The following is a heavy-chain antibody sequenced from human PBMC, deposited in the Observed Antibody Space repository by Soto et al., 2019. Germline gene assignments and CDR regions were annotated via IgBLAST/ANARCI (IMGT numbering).Heavy chain of an antibody. CDR3: ARIPYCSSTSCYSGYYGMDV. CDR1: GFTFSSYE. CDR2: ISSSGSTI. Sequence: GGSLRLSCAASGFTFSSYEMNWVRQAPGKGLEWVSYISSSGSTIYYADSVKGRFTISRDNAKNSLYLQMNSLRAEDTAVYYCARIPYCSSTSCYSGYYGMDVWGQGTTVTVSS. V-gene: IGHV3-48*03. J-gene: IGHJ6*02. D-gene: IGHD2-2*01.